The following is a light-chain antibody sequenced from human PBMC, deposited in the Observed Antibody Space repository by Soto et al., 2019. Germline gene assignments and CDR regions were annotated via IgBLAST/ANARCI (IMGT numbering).Light chain of an antibody. CDR3: QQYYGTPYT. J-gene: IGKJ2*01. V-gene: IGKV4-1*01. Sequence: DIVMTQSPDSLAVSLGERATINCKSSQSVFYSSNNRNDLAWYQQKPGQPPKLLLYRASIREAGVPDRFSGSGSGADFTLTISSLQAEDVAVYYCQQYYGTPYTFGQGTKLEIK. CDR1: QSVFYSSNNRND. CDR2: RAS.